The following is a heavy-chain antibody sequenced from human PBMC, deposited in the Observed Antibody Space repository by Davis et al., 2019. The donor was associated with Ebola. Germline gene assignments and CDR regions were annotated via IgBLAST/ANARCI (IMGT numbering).Heavy chain of an antibody. Sequence: ASVKVSCKVSGYTLTELSMHWVRQAPGKGLEWMGGFDPEDGETIYAQKFQGRVTMTEDTSTDTAYMELSSLRSEDTAVYYCATGARRLATMGSYFDYWGQGTLVTVSS. D-gene: IGHD5-24*01. V-gene: IGHV1-24*01. J-gene: IGHJ4*02. CDR1: GYTLTELS. CDR2: FDPEDGET. CDR3: ATGARRLATMGSYFDY.